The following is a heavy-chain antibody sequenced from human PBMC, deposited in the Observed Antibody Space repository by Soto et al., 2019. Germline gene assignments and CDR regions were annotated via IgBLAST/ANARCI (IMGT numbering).Heavy chain of an antibody. Sequence: SETLSLTCTVSGGSISSYYWSWIRQPPGKGLEWIGYIYYSGSTNYNPSLKSRVTVSVDTSKNQFSLKLSSVTAADTAVYYCARDRGIAAAGTLYNWFDPWGQGTLVTVSS. CDR1: GGSISSYY. CDR3: ARDRGIAAAGTLYNWFDP. CDR2: IYYSGST. J-gene: IGHJ5*02. V-gene: IGHV4-59*01. D-gene: IGHD6-13*01.